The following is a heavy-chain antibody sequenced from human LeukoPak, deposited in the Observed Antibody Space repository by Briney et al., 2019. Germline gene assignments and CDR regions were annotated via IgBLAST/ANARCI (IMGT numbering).Heavy chain of an antibody. V-gene: IGHV3-30-3*01. CDR3: ARDPRPEGHIAAAGWNWFDP. CDR1: GFTFSSYA. Sequence: GGSLRLSCAASGFTFSSYAMHWVRQAPGKWLEWVAVISYDGSNKYYADSVKGRFTISRDNSKNTLYLQMNSLRAEDTAVYYCARDPRPEGHIAAAGWNWFDPWGQGTLVTVSS. D-gene: IGHD6-13*01. CDR2: ISYDGSNK. J-gene: IGHJ5*02.